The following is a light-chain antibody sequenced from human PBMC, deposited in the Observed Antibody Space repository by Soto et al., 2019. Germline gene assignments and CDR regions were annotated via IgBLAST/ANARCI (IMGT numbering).Light chain of an antibody. V-gene: IGLV1-40*01. J-gene: IGLJ3*02. CDR1: SSNIGAGYD. CDR2: GNS. Sequence: QSVLTQPPSVSGAPGQRVTISCTGSSSNIGAGYDVHWYQQLPGTAPKLLIYGNSNRPSGVPDRFSGSKSGTSASLAITGLQAEEEADYYCQSYDSSLGGPWVFGGGTKLTVL. CDR3: QSYDSSLGGPWV.